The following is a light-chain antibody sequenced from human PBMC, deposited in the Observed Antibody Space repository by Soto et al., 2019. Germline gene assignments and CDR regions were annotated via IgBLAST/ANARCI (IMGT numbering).Light chain of an antibody. V-gene: IGLV1-40*01. CDR3: QSYDSSLSGSDWV. J-gene: IGLJ3*02. CDR2: GNS. Sequence: QLVLTQPPSVSGAPGQRVTISCTGSSSNIGAGYDVHWYQQLPGTAPKLLIYGNSNRPSGVPDRFSASKSGTSASLAITGLQAEDEADYYCQSYDSSLSGSDWVFGGGTKVTVL. CDR1: SSNIGAGYD.